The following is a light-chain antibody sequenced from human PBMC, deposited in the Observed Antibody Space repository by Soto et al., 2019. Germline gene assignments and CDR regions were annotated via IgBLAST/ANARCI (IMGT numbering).Light chain of an antibody. Sequence: DILLNQSPSFLSASVGDRVTITCRASQGIAASLAWYQQKPGNPPSLLIYADSTLQSGVPSRFSGSGSGTRGTLTISSLEPEDFATYYCQQTRTYPRTFGGGTKVEMK. J-gene: IGKJ4*01. CDR1: QGIAAS. V-gene: IGKV1-9*01. CDR2: ADS. CDR3: QQTRTYPRT.